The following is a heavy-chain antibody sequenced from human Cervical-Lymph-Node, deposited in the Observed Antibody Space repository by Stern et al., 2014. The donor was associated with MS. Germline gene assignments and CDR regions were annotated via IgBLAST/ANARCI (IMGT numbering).Heavy chain of an antibody. Sequence: QVQLVGSGAEVKKPGASVKVSCKASGYSFTAYFIHWVRQAPGQGLEWMGWISTDTGGANYAQRFQGRVTMTRDTSISTTYMELSRLRSDDTAVYYCARDRGSHSDYWGQGTLVTVSS. CDR1: GYSFTAYF. CDR3: ARDRGSHSDY. CDR2: ISTDTGGA. V-gene: IGHV1-2*02. J-gene: IGHJ4*02. D-gene: IGHD1-26*01.